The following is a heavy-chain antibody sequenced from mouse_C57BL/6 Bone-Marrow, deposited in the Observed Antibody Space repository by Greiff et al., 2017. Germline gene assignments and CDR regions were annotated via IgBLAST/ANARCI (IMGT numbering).Heavy chain of an antibody. D-gene: IGHD4-1*01. CDR3: ARLGN. Sequence: VKLMESGAELMKPGASVKLSCKATGYTFTGYWIEWVKQRPGHGLEWIGEILPGSGSTNYTEKFKGKATFTADTSSNTAYMQLSRLKTEDTALYYCARLGNWGQGTLVTVSA. CDR2: ILPGSGST. CDR1: GYTFTGYW. J-gene: IGHJ3*01. V-gene: IGHV1-9*01.